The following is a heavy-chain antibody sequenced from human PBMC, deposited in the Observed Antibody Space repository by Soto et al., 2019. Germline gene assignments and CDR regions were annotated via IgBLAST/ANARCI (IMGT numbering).Heavy chain of an antibody. J-gene: IGHJ4*02. CDR1: GYTFTSYD. V-gene: IGHV1-8*01. CDR3: AREKVGAVDY. D-gene: IGHD1-26*01. Sequence: ASVKVSCKASGYTFTSYDINWVRQVTGQGLEWMGWMNPNSGNTGYAQKFQGRVTMTRNTSISTAYMELSGLRSEDTAVYYCAREKVGAVDYWGQGTLVTVSS. CDR2: MNPNSGNT.